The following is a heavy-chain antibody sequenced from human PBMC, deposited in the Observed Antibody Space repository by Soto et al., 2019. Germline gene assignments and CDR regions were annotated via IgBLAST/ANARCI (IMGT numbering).Heavy chain of an antibody. CDR1: GLTVSGKKY. D-gene: IGHD1-1*01. J-gene: IGHJ3*01. CDR2: PYDVDGS. V-gene: IGHV3-53*01. CDR3: ASGHEREHAYDV. Sequence: DVQLVESGGGLIQPGESLRLSCAAFGLTVSGKKYVAWVRQAPGKGLEWVSAPYDVDGSFYADSVKGRFTTSSDSSKTTVYLQMNGLRPDDTAVYYCASGHEREHAYDVWGQGTTVTVSS.